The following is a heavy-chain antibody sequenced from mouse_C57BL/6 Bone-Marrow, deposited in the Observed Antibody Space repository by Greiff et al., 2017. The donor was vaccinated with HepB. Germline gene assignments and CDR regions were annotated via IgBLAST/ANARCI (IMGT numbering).Heavy chain of an antibody. D-gene: IGHD2-5*01. V-gene: IGHV3-6*01. CDR3: ARGDSNHGDY. Sequence: DVQLQESGPGLVKPSQSLSLTCSVTGYSITSGYYWNWIRQFPGNKLEWMGYISYDGSNNYNPSLKNRISITRDTSKNQFFLKLNSVTTEDTATYYCARGDSNHGDYWGQGTSVTVSS. J-gene: IGHJ4*01. CDR2: ISYDGSN. CDR1: GYSITSGYY.